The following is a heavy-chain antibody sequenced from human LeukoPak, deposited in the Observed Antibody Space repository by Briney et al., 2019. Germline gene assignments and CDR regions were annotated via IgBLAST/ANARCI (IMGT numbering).Heavy chain of an antibody. Sequence: GGSLRLSCAASGFTFRSHAMSWVRQAPGRGLEWVSNINSAGRNTDYADSVNGRFTISRDNSKNTLYLQMNSLRAEDTAVYYCARAEAWVVAANNYYYYGMDVWGQGTTVTVSS. CDR3: ARAEAWVVAANNYYYYGMDV. V-gene: IGHV3-23*01. CDR1: GFTFRSHA. D-gene: IGHD2-15*01. J-gene: IGHJ6*02. CDR2: INSAGRNT.